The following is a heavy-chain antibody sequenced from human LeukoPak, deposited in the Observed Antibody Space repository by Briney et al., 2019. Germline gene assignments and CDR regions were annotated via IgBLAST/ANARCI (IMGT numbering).Heavy chain of an antibody. V-gene: IGHV4-4*09. CDR3: ARERSSSGGHSWFDP. Sequence: SETLSLTCTVSGASISSYYWSWIRQPPGKGLEWIGYIYTSGSTSYNPSLKSRVTMSVDTSKNQFSLKLSSVTAADAAVYYCARERSSSGGHSWFDPWGQGTLVTVSS. J-gene: IGHJ5*02. CDR1: GASISSYY. D-gene: IGHD4-23*01. CDR2: IYTSGST.